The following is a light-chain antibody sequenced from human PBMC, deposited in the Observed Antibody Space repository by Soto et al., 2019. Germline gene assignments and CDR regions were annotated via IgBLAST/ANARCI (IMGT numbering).Light chain of an antibody. CDR1: SIDVGGYNY. J-gene: IGLJ2*01. CDR2: DVS. CDR3: CSYAGSSNVV. Sequence: HSALTQPRSVSGSPGQSVTISCTGTSIDVGGYNYVSWYQQHPGKAPKLLIYDVSKRPSAVPDRFSGSKSGNTASLTSSGLQAEDEADYYCCSYAGSSNVVFGGGTKLTVL. V-gene: IGLV2-11*01.